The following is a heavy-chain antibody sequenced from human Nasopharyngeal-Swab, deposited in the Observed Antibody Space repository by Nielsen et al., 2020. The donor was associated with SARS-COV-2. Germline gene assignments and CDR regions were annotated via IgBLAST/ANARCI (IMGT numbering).Heavy chain of an antibody. V-gene: IGHV3-48*01. CDR2: IGTSSTPI. D-gene: IGHD2/OR15-2a*01. J-gene: IGHJ4*01. CDR3: VRGWRSNSFDY. CDR1: GFTLSTYS. Sequence: GESLKISCAASGFTLSTYSMDWVRQVPGKGLEWVAHIGTSSTPIYYADSVRGRFSISRDNAKNSLSLLMSTLRGEDTAVYYCVRGWRSNSFDYWGQGARVTVSP.